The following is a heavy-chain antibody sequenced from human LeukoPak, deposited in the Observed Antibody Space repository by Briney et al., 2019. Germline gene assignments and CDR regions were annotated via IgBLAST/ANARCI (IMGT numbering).Heavy chain of an antibody. CDR1: GGSISSYY. V-gene: IGHV4-4*07. J-gene: IGHJ4*02. CDR2: IYTRGGT. CDR3: AGHSPLWTSDY. D-gene: IGHD3/OR15-3a*01. Sequence: SETLSLTCTVSGGSISSYYWSWIRQPAGKGLEWIGRIYTRGGTNYNPSLKSRITVSVDTSKNQFSLKLSSVTAADTAVYYCAGHSPLWTSDYWGQGTLVTVSS.